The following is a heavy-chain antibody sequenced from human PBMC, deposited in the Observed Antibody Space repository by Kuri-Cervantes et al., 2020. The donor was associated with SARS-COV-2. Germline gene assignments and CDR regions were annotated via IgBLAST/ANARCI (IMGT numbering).Heavy chain of an antibody. D-gene: IGHD3-3*01. CDR2: INPDGSYT. V-gene: IGHV3-74*01. CDR3: AKDTSYYDFWSGDLVTANQHDYYYGMDV. Sequence: GGSLRLSCAASGFTFSGHWIHWVRQAPGKGVVWVSRINPDGSYTNNADSVKGRFTLSRDNAKNMLYLQRNSLRAEDTAVYYCAKDTSYYDFWSGDLVTANQHDYYYGMDVWGQGTTVTVSS. J-gene: IGHJ6*02. CDR1: GFTFSGHW.